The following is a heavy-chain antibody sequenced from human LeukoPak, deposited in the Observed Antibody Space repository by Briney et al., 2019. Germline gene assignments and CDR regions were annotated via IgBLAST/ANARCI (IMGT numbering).Heavy chain of an antibody. D-gene: IGHD2-2*01. V-gene: IGHV1-69*05. Sequence: SVKVACKASGGTFSSYAISWVRQAPGQGLEWMGRIIPIFGTANYAQKFQGRVTITTDESTSTAYMELSSLRSEDTAVYYCARERQCSSTSCHYDYWGQGTLVTVSS. CDR2: IIPIFGTA. CDR1: GGTFSSYA. CDR3: ARERQCSSTSCHYDY. J-gene: IGHJ4*02.